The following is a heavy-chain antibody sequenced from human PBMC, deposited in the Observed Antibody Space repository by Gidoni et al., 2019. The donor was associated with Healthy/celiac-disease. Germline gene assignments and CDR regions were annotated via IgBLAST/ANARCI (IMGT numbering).Heavy chain of an antibody. Sequence: GLEWIGYIYYSGSTYYNPSLKSRVTISVDTSKSQFSLKLSSVTAADTAVYYCARDRMVRGVRGRTGGDYYYYGMDVWGQGTTVTVSS. V-gene: IGHV4-30-4*01. CDR2: IYYSGST. D-gene: IGHD3-10*01. J-gene: IGHJ6*02. CDR3: ARDRMVRGVRGRTGGDYYYYGMDV.